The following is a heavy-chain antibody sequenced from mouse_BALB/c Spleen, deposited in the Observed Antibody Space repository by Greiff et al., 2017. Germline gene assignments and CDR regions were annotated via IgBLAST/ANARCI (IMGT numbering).Heavy chain of an antibody. CDR1: GFNIKDTY. Sequence: EVKLQESGAELVKPGASVKLSCTASGFNIKDTYMHWVKQRPEQGLEWIGRIDPANGNTKYDPKFQGKATITADTSSNTAYLQLSSLTSEDTAVYYCARSCDGDYWYFDVWGAGTTVTVSS. D-gene: IGHD2-13*01. V-gene: IGHV14-3*02. J-gene: IGHJ1*01. CDR2: IDPANGNT. CDR3: ARSCDGDYWYFDV.